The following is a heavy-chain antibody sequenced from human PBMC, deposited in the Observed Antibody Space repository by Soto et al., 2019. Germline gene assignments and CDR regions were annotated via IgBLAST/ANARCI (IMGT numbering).Heavy chain of an antibody. CDR1: GGTFSSYA. V-gene: IGHV1-69*01. CDR3: ARSHGSSTSLEIYYYYYYGMDV. Sequence: QVQLVQSGAEVKKPGSSVKVSCKASGGTFSSYAISWVRQAPGQGLEWMGGIIPISDTTNYAQKFQGRVTITADESKSTAYMELSSLRSEDTAVYYCARSHGSSTSLEIYYYYYYGMDVWGQGTTVTVSS. CDR2: IIPISDTT. D-gene: IGHD2-2*01. J-gene: IGHJ6*02.